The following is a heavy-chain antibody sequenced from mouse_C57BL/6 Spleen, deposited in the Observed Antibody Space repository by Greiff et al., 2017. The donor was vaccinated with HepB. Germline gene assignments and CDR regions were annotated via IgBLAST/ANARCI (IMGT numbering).Heavy chain of an antibody. J-gene: IGHJ2*01. CDR3: ARRITTVGYFDY. D-gene: IGHD1-1*01. V-gene: IGHV1-55*01. CDR2: IYPGSGST. Sequence: VQLQQPGAELVKPGASVKMSCKASGYTFTSYWITWVKQRPGQGLEWIGDIYPGSGSTNYNEKFKSKATLTVDTSYSTAYMQLSSLTSEDSAVYYCARRITTVGYFDYWGQGTTLTVSS. CDR1: GYTFTSYW.